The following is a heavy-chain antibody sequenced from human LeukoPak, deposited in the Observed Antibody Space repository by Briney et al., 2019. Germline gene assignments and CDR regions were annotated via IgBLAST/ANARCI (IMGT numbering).Heavy chain of an antibody. D-gene: IGHD2-2*03. V-gene: IGHV1-18*01. J-gene: IGHJ5*02. CDR2: VSTYTGNT. CDR1: GHSFFNSG. Sequence: VASVKVSCKASGHSFFNSGITWVRQAPGQGPEWIGWVSTYTGNTNYAEKVQGRITMTTDTSTNTAYMELRSLKSDDTAVYYCGRDEDIPTYPNWIDTWGQGTLLTVSS. CDR3: GRDEDIPTYPNWIDT.